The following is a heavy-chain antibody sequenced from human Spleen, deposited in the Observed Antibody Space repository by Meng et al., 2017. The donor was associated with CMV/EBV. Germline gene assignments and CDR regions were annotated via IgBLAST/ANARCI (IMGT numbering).Heavy chain of an antibody. J-gene: IGHJ4*02. Sequence: GESLKISCAASGFSLSDYFMSWIRQAPGKGLEWVSAISGSGGSTYYADSVKGRFTISRDNSKNTLYLQMNSLRAEDTAVYYCARDNNWGPDYWGQGTLVTVSS. D-gene: IGHD7-27*01. V-gene: IGHV3-23*01. CDR2: ISGSGGST. CDR1: GFSLSDYF. CDR3: ARDNNWGPDY.